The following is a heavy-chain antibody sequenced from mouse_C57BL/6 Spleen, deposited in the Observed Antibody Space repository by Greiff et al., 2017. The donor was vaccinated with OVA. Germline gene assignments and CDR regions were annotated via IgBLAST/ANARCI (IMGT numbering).Heavy chain of an antibody. CDR2: IDPSSGGT. CDR3: ARDYGSQYYFDY. V-gene: IGHV1-72*01. CDR1: GYTFTSYW. Sequence: VQLQQPGAELVKPGASVKLSCTASGYTFTSYWMHWVQQRPGRGLEWIGRIDPSSGGTKYNEKFKSKATLTVDKPSSTAYMQLSSLPSEDSADYYCARDYGSQYYFDYWGQGTTVTVSS. J-gene: IGHJ2*01. D-gene: IGHD1-1*01.